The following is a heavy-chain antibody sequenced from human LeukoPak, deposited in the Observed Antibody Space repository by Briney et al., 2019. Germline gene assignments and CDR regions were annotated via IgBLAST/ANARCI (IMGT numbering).Heavy chain of an antibody. D-gene: IGHD4-17*01. CDR2: IKSKTDGGTI. CDR1: GFTSSNGW. Sequence: GGSLRLSCAASGFTSSNGWMSWVRQAPGKGPEWLGRIKSKTDGGTIDYAAPVKGRFTISRDDSETTLYLQMNSLKAEDTAVYYCTTTTVTKDGLDVWGQGTTVTVSS. CDR3: TTTTVTKDGLDV. V-gene: IGHV3-15*01. J-gene: IGHJ6*02.